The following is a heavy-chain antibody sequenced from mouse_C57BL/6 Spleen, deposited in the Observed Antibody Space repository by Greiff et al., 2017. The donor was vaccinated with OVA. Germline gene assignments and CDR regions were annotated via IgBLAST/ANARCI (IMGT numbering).Heavy chain of an antibody. D-gene: IGHD2-1*01. J-gene: IGHJ4*01. CDR1: GFTFSSYG. Sequence: DVMLVESGGDLVKPGGSLKLSCAASGFTFSSYGMSWVRQTPDKRLEWVATISSGGSYTYYPDSVKGRFTISRDNAKNTLYLQMSSLKSEDTAMYYCAIYYGYAMDYWGQGTSVTVSS. CDR3: AIYYGYAMDY. CDR2: ISSGGSYT. V-gene: IGHV5-6*02.